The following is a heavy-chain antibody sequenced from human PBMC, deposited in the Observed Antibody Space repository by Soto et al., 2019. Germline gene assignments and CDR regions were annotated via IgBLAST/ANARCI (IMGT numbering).Heavy chain of an antibody. D-gene: IGHD2-21*02. J-gene: IGHJ4*02. CDR2: INAGNGNT. V-gene: IGHV1-3*01. CDR1: GYTFTSYA. CDR3: ARSIVVVTALDY. Sequence: XVKVSCKASGYTFTSYAMHGVRHAPGQRLEWMGWINAGNGNTKYSQKFQGRVTITRGTSASTAYMELSSLRSEDTAVYYCARSIVVVTALDYWGQGTLVTVSS.